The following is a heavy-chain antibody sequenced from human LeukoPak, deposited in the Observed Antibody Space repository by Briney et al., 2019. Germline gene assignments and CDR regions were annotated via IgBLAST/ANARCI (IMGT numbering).Heavy chain of an antibody. CDR3: ARPLGSLKEYWWFDP. J-gene: IGHJ5*02. V-gene: IGHV1-58*02. D-gene: IGHD2/OR15-2a*01. CDR1: GFTFTSSA. Sequence: SVKVSCKASGFTFTSSAMQWVRQARGQRLEWIGWIVVGSGNTNYAQKFQERVTITRDMSTSTAYMELSSLRSDDTAVYYCARPLGSLKEYWWFDPWGQGTLVTVSS. CDR2: IVVGSGNT.